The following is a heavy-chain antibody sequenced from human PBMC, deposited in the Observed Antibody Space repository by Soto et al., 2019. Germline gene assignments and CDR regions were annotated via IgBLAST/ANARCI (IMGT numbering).Heavy chain of an antibody. D-gene: IGHD2-8*01. Sequence: GGSLRLSCAASGFTFSSYGMHWVRQAPGKGLEWVAVTSYDGSNKYYADSVKGRLTISRDNSKSTLYLQMNSLRPEDTAVYYCVKAPDGSLYAGNFDYWGQGTLVTVSS. CDR3: VKAPDGSLYAGNFDY. CDR2: TSYDGSNK. J-gene: IGHJ4*02. V-gene: IGHV3-30*18. CDR1: GFTFSSYG.